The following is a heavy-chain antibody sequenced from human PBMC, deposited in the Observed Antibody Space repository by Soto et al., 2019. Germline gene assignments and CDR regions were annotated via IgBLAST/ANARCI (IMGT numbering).Heavy chain of an antibody. CDR2: ISGSGGAT. Sequence: GGSLRLSCAASGFTFSSYAMTWVRQAPGKGLEWVSSISGSGGATYYADSVKGRFTISRDNSKNTLYLQMNSLRAEDTAVYYCAKDNTTVTPTAWDVWGQGTTVTVSS. V-gene: IGHV3-23*01. CDR3: AKDNTTVTPTAWDV. J-gene: IGHJ6*02. CDR1: GFTFSSYA. D-gene: IGHD4-4*01.